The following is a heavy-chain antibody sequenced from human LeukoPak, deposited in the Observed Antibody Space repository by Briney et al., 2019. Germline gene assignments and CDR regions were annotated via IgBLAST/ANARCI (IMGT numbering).Heavy chain of an antibody. V-gene: IGHV1-2*02. D-gene: IGHD6-6*01. CDR2: INPNSGGT. J-gene: IGHJ5*02. CDR1: GYTFIGYD. CDR3: ARETEYSSNWFDP. Sequence: ASVKVSCKASGYTFIGYDMHWVRQAPGQGLEWMGWINPNSGGTNYAQKFQGRVTMTRDTSISTAFMELSRLRSDDTAVYYCARETEYSSNWFDPWGQGTLVTVSS.